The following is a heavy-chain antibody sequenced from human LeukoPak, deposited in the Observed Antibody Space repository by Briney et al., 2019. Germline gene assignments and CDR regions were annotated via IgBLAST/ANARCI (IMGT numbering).Heavy chain of an antibody. CDR2: ISSSSSYV. CDR3: ARDPRGYCSSTSCYPDAFDI. J-gene: IGHJ3*02. Sequence: PGGSLRLSCAASGFTFSSYSMNWVRQAPGKGLEWVSSISSSSSYVYYADSVKGRFTISRDNAKNSLYLQMNSLRAEDTAVYYCARDPRGYCSSTSCYPDAFDIWGQGTMVTVSS. V-gene: IGHV3-21*01. D-gene: IGHD2-2*01. CDR1: GFTFSSYS.